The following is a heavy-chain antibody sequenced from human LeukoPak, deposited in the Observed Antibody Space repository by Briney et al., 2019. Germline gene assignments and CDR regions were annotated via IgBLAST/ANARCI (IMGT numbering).Heavy chain of an antibody. D-gene: IGHD5-18*01. CDR1: GGSISSGDYY. V-gene: IGHV4-30-4*08. CDR2: IYYSGST. Sequence: PSQTLSLTCTVSGGSISSGDYYWSWIRQPPGKGLEWIGYIYYSGSTYYNPSLKSRVTISVDTSKNQFSLKLSSVTAADTAVYYCARGVPRYSYGYYYYYYMDVWGKGTTVTVSS. J-gene: IGHJ6*03. CDR3: ARGVPRYSYGYYYYYYMDV.